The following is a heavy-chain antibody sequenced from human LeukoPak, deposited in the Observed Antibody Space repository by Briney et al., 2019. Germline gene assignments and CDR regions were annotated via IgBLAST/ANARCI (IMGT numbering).Heavy chain of an antibody. CDR3: AKGGGGYYYGSGSYLDY. D-gene: IGHD3-10*01. CDR1: GGTFSSYA. J-gene: IGHJ4*02. CDR2: IIPIFGTA. Sequence: SVKVSRKASGGTFSSYAISWVRQAPGQGLEWMGGIIPIFGTANYAQKFQGRVTITADESTSTAYMELSSLRSEDTAVYYCAKGGGGYYYGSGSYLDYWGQGTLVTVSS. V-gene: IGHV1-69*13.